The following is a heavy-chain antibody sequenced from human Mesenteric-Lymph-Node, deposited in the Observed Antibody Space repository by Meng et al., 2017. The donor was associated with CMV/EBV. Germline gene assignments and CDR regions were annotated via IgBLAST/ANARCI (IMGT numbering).Heavy chain of an antibody. V-gene: IGHV1-2*02. CDR1: GYTFTSYD. D-gene: IGHD2-2*01. J-gene: IGHJ5*02. CDR3: ARAGYCSSTSCYYNWFDP. CDR2: INPNSGGT. Sequence: ASVKVSCKASGYTFTSYDINWVRQATGQGLEWMGWINPNSGGTNYAQKFQGRVTMTRDTSISTAYMELSRLRSDDTAVYYCARAGYCSSTSCYYNWFDPWGQGTLVTVSS.